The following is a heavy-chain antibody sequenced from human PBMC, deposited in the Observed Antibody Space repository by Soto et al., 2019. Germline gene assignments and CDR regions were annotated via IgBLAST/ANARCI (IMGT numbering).Heavy chain of an antibody. CDR2: IYSGGST. Sequence: GGSLRLSCAASGFTVSSNYMSWVRQAPGKGLEWVSVIYSGGSTYYADSVKGRFTIAKDNSKNTLYLQMNSLRAEDTAVYYCARAGSTSPYDYYYYMDVWGKGTTVTVSS. J-gene: IGHJ6*03. CDR1: GFTVSSNY. D-gene: IGHD2-2*01. V-gene: IGHV3-66*01. CDR3: ARAGSTSPYDYYYYMDV.